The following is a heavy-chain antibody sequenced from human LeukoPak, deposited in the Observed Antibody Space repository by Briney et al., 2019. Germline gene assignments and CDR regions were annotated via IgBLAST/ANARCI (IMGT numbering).Heavy chain of an antibody. J-gene: IGHJ4*02. CDR1: GFTFSSYS. Sequence: GGSLRLSCAASGFTFSSYSMNWVRQAPGKGLEWVSYISSSSTIYYADSVKGRFTISRDNAKNSLYLQMNSLRAEDTAVYYCARARYYDSSGPTTALGYWGQGTLVTVSS. CDR2: ISSSSTI. D-gene: IGHD3-22*01. V-gene: IGHV3-48*04. CDR3: ARARYYDSSGPTTALGY.